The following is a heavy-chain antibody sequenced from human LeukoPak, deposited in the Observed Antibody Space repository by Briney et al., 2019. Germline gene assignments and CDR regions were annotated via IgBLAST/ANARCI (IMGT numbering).Heavy chain of an antibody. D-gene: IGHD2-2*01. V-gene: IGHV4-30-2*01. CDR1: GGSISSGSYS. CDR2: IYHSGST. CDR3: ASECRYCSSISPDY. J-gene: IGHJ4*02. Sequence: PSETLSLTCGVSGGSISSGSYSWSWIRQPPGKGLEWIGYIYHSGSTYYNPSLKSRVTISIDRSKNQFSLKLSSVTAADTAVYYCASECRYCSSISPDYWGQGTLVTVSS.